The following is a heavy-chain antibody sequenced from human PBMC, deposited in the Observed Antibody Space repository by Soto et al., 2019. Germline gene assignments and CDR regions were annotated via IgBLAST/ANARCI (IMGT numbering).Heavy chain of an antibody. CDR2: ISSNGGST. D-gene: IGHD3-22*01. J-gene: IGHJ4*02. CDR3: ARDGPYYYDSSGSHLYYFDY. V-gene: IGHV3-64*01. CDR1: GFTFSSYA. Sequence: GGSLRLSCAASGFTFSSYAMHWVRQAPGKGLEFVSAISSNGGSTYYANSVKGRFTISRDNSKNTLYLQMGSLRAEDMAVYYCARDGPYYYDSSGSHLYYFDYWGQGTLVTVSS.